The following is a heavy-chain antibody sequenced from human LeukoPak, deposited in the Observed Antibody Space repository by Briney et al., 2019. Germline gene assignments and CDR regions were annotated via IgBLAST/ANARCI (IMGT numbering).Heavy chain of an antibody. J-gene: IGHJ5*02. D-gene: IGHD3-3*01. Sequence: GGSLRLSCAASGFTFSSNSMKWVRQAPGKGLEWVSSISSSSYIYYADSVKGRFTISRDNAKNSLYLQMNSLRAEDTAVYYCARVQTADTIFGVVTDWFDPWGQGTLVTVSS. CDR3: ARVQTADTIFGVVTDWFDP. V-gene: IGHV3-21*01. CDR1: GFTFSSNS. CDR2: ISSSSYI.